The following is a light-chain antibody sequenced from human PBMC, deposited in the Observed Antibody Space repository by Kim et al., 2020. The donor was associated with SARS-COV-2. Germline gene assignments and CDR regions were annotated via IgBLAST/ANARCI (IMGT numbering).Light chain of an antibody. V-gene: IGLV3-21*04. CDR2: YDS. J-gene: IGLJ2*01. Sequence: APGKPARITCGGNNIGRKSVHWYQQKPGQAPVLVIYYDSDRPSGIPERFSGSNSGNTATLTISRVEAGDEADYYCQVWDSSSDHVVFGGGTQLTVL. CDR3: QVWDSSSDHVV. CDR1: NIGRKS.